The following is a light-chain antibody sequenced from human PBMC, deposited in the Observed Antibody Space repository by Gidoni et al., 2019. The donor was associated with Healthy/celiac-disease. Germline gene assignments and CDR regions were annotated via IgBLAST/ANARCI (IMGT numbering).Light chain of an antibody. CDR1: QSVSSY. V-gene: IGKV3-11*01. J-gene: IGKJ2*01. Sequence: EIVLTQSPATLSLSPGERATLSCRASQSVSSYLAWYQQKPGQAPRLLIYDASSRATGIPARFSGSGSGTDFTLTISSLEPEDFAVYYCQQRSNWPIFXQXTKLEIK. CDR2: DAS. CDR3: QQRSNWPI.